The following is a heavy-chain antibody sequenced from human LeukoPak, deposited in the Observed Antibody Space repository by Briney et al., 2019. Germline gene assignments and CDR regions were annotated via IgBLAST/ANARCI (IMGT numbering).Heavy chain of an antibody. CDR1: GGTFSSYA. V-gene: IGHV1-69*13. J-gene: IGHJ3*02. Sequence: ASVKVSCKASGGTFSSYAISWVRQAPGQGLEWMGGIIPIFGTANYAQKFQGRVTITADESTSTAYMELSSLRSEDTAVYYCARVGRAMRAFDIWGQGTMVTVSS. CDR2: IIPIFGTA. D-gene: IGHD2-2*01. CDR3: ARVGRAMRAFDI.